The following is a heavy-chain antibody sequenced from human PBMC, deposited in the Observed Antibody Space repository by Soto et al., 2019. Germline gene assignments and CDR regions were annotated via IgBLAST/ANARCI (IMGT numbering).Heavy chain of an antibody. CDR3: ARAPPTYYYDSSGYFGAAFDI. D-gene: IGHD3-22*01. CDR1: GYTFTSYG. J-gene: IGHJ3*02. Sequence: QVQLVQSGAEVKKPGASVKVSCKASGYTFTSYGISWVRQAPGQGLEWMGWISAYNGKTNYAQKLQGRVTMTTDTSTSTAYMELRSLRSDDTAVYYCARAPPTYYYDSSGYFGAAFDIWGQGTMVTVSS. V-gene: IGHV1-18*01. CDR2: ISAYNGKT.